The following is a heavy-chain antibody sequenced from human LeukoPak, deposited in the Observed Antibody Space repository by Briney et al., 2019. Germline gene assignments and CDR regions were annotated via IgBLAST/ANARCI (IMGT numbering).Heavy chain of an antibody. D-gene: IGHD3-10*01. CDR1: GGSISSSNW. CDR2: IYHSGST. J-gene: IGHJ5*02. V-gene: IGHV4-4*02. CDR3: ARVPPYYYGSGVRETEFDP. Sequence: SETLSLTCAVSGGSISSSNWWSWVRQPPGKGLEWIGEIYHSGSTNYNPSLKSRVTISVDKSKNQFSLKLNSVTAADTAVYYCARVPPYYYGSGVRETEFDPWGQGTLVTVSS.